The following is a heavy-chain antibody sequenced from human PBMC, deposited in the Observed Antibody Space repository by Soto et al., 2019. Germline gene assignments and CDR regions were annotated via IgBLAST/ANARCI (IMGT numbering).Heavy chain of an antibody. J-gene: IGHJ6*02. V-gene: IGHV5-51*01. CDR1: GYSFTSYW. CDR2: IYPGDSDT. D-gene: IGHD3-10*01. CDR3: ARQGFGESYLRYYYYGMDV. Sequence: GESLKISCKGSGYSFTSYWIGWVRQMPGKGLEWMGIIYPGDSDTRYSPSFQGQVTISADKSISTAYLQWSSLKASDTAMYYCARQGFGESYLRYYYYGMDVWGQGTTVTVSS.